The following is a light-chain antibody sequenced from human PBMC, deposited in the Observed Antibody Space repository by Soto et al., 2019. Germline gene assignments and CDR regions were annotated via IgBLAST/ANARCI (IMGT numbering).Light chain of an antibody. Sequence: QSALTQPASVSGSPGQSIAISCTGTSSDVGGYDYVSWYQQHPGKAPTLIIYDVSNRPSGVSNRFSGYKSGNTASLTISGLQAEDEADYYCSSYTGSSTYVFGTGTKLTVL. CDR3: SSYTGSSTYV. CDR1: SSDVGGYDY. J-gene: IGLJ1*01. CDR2: DVS. V-gene: IGLV2-14*01.